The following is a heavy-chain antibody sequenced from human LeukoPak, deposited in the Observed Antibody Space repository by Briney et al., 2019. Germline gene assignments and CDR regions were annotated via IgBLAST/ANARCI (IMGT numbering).Heavy chain of an antibody. D-gene: IGHD4-17*01. Sequence: GGSLRLSCAASGFTFSSYATHWVRQAPGKGLEWVAVISYDGSNKYYADSVKGRFTISRDNSKNTLCLQMNSLRAEDTAVYYCAREDHYGDSPVDYWGQGTLVTVSS. CDR2: ISYDGSNK. CDR1: GFTFSSYA. J-gene: IGHJ4*02. V-gene: IGHV3-30*04. CDR3: AREDHYGDSPVDY.